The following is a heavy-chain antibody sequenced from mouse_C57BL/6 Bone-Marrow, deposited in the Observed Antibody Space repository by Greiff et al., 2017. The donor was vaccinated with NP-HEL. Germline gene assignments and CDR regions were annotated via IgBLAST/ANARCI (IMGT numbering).Heavy chain of an antibody. CDR2: INPSSGYT. CDR1: GYTFTSYT. D-gene: IGHD4-1*01. CDR3: ARKEELGDWYFDV. V-gene: IGHV1-4*01. J-gene: IGHJ1*03. Sequence: QVQLQQSGAELARPGASVKMSCKASGYTFTSYTMHWVKQRPGQGLEWIGYINPSSGYTKYNQKFKDKATLTADKSSSTAYMQLSSLTSEDSAVYYCARKEELGDWYFDVWGTGTTVTVSS.